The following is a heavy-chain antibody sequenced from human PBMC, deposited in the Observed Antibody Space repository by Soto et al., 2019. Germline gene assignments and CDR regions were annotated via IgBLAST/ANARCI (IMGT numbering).Heavy chain of an antibody. Sequence: ASVKVSCKASGYTFTSYAMHWVRQAPGQRLEWMGWINAGNGNTKYSQEFQGGVTITRDTSASTAYMELSSLRSEDTAVYYCARGLNGYLHYFDYWGQGTPVTVSS. V-gene: IGHV1-3*01. CDR3: ARGLNGYLHYFDY. CDR2: INAGNGNT. D-gene: IGHD5-18*01. J-gene: IGHJ4*02. CDR1: GYTFTSYA.